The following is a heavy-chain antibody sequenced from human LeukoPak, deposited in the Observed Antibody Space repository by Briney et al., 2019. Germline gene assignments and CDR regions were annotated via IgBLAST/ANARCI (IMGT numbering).Heavy chain of an antibody. Sequence: SQTLSLTCTVSGGSISSGGDYWSWIRQHPGKGLEWIGYIYYSGSTYYNPSLKSRVTISVDTSKNQFSLQLSSVTAADTAVYYCARAAWRGSNSRDAFDIWGLGTMVTVSS. D-gene: IGHD4-23*01. CDR2: IYYSGST. CDR3: ARAAWRGSNSRDAFDI. CDR1: GGSISSGGDY. V-gene: IGHV4-31*03. J-gene: IGHJ3*02.